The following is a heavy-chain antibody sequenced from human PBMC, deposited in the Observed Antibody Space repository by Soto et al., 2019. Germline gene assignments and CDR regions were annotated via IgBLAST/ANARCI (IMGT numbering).Heavy chain of an antibody. CDR1: RSTFSTYE. D-gene: IGHD2-2*01. CDR3: VRYCSTTLCNGVATRTFDY. V-gene: IGHV3-48*03. J-gene: IGHJ4*02. CDR2: ISTSGSTV. Sequence: VGSLRLSCAASRSTFSTYEMNWVRQAPGKGLEWVSYISTSGSTVYYADSVKGRFTISRDNTRNSLYLQMNSLRDEDTALYYCVRYCSTTLCNGVATRTFDYWGQGTLVTVSS.